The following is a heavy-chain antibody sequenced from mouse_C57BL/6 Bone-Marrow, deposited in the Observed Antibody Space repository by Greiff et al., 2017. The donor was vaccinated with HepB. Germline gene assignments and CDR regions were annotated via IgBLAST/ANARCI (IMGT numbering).Heavy chain of an antibody. J-gene: IGHJ4*01. D-gene: IGHD2-3*01. V-gene: IGHV1-85*01. CDR2: IYPRDGST. Sequence: VQLVESGPELVKPGASVELSCKASGYTFTSYDINWVKQRPGQGLEWIGWIYPRDGSTKYNEKFKGKATLTVDTSSSTAYMELHSLTSEDSAVYFCAREFYDGYYYYAMDYWGQGTSVTVSS. CDR1: GYTFTSYD. CDR3: AREFYDGYYYYAMDY.